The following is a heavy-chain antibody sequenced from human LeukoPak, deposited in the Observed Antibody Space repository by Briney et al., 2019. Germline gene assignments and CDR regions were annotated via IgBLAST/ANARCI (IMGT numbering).Heavy chain of an antibody. J-gene: IGHJ4*02. Sequence: GASVKVSCKASGYPFTRYYIHSVRQAPGQGPEWMGWISPNSGDTYYAQMFQGRVTMTRDTSITTAYMELSRLRSDDRAVYYCAREAHCSVPYYSDYWGQGTLVTVSS. V-gene: IGHV1-2*02. D-gene: IGHD3-10*02. CDR3: AREAHCSVPYYSDY. CDR2: ISPNSGDT. CDR1: GYPFTRYY.